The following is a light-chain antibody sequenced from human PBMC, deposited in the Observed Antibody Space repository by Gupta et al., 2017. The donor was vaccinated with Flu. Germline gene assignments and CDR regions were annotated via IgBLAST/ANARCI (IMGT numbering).Light chain of an antibody. Sequence: QSALTQPPSASGSPGQSVTISCTGTSSDVGGYNYVSWYQQHPGKAPKLIIYEVNKRPSGVPDRSSGSKSGNTASLTVSGLRAEDEADYYCCSYGSSKFFGGGTKLTVL. CDR3: CSYGSSKF. CDR1: SSDVGGYNY. CDR2: EVN. J-gene: IGLJ2*01. V-gene: IGLV2-8*01.